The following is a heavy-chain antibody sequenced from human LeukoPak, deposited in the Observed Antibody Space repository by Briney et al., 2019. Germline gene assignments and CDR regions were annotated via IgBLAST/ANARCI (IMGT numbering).Heavy chain of an antibody. Sequence: SVKVSCKASGGTFSSYAISWVRQAPGQGLELMGGIIPMFGTANYAQKFQGRVTITADKSTSTAYMEVSSLRSEDTAVYYCARVLYSSSRASGFDYYYYYYMDVWGKGTTVTVSS. CDR1: GGTFSSYA. CDR3: ARVLYSSSRASGFDYYYYYYMDV. J-gene: IGHJ6*03. CDR2: IIPMFGTA. D-gene: IGHD6-13*01. V-gene: IGHV1-69*06.